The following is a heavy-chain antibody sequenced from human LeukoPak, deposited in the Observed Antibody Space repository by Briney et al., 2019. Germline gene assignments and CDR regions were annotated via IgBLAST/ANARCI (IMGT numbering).Heavy chain of an antibody. D-gene: IGHD6-13*01. CDR1: GFTFSSYG. V-gene: IGHV3-30*02. CDR2: IRYDGSNK. Sequence: PGGSRRLSCAASGFTFSSYGMHWVRQAPGKGLEWVAFIRYDGSNKYYADSVKGRFTISRDNSKNTLYLQMNSLRAEDTAVYYCAKVLYSSSWYDTFDYWGQGTLVTVSS. J-gene: IGHJ4*02. CDR3: AKVLYSSSWYDTFDY.